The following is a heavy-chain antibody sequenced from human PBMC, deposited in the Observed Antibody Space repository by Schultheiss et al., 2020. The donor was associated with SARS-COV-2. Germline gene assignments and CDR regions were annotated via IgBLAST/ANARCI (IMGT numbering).Heavy chain of an antibody. J-gene: IGHJ4*02. CDR1: GFTFSSYS. Sequence: GGSLRLSCAASGFTFSSYSMNWVRQAPGKGLEWVGRIKSKTDGGTTDYAAPVKGRFTISRDDSKNTLYLQMNSLKTEDTAVYYCTTEGLVVPAAVFAYWGQGTLVTVSS. CDR2: IKSKTDGGTT. V-gene: IGHV3-15*01. D-gene: IGHD2-2*01. CDR3: TTEGLVVPAAVFAY.